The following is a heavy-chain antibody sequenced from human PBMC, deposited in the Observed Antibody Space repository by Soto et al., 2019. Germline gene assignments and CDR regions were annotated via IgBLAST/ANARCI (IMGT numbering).Heavy chain of an antibody. CDR3: ARGVSVTLAVQGGAPDKNYFDS. CDR1: GASFSGFY. Sequence: SETLSLTCGVAGASFSGFYWSWISKSPGKGLEWIGEIDHSGITNHNTALKSRATMSVDTSKNQFSLKLRSVTAADTAVYYCARGVSVTLAVQGGAPDKNYFDSWSQGTLVTVSS. D-gene: IGHD1-26*01. J-gene: IGHJ4*02. CDR2: IDHSGIT. V-gene: IGHV4-34*04.